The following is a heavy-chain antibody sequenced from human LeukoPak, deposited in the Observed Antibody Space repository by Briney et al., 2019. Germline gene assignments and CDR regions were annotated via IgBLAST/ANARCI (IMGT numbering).Heavy chain of an antibody. CDR3: ARDQDNWDGSGYYYVDV. J-gene: IGHJ6*03. D-gene: IGHD1-20*01. Sequence: SETLSLTCAVSGGSISSYYWSWIRQPPGKGLEWIGYIYYSGSTNYNPSLKSRVTISVDTSKNQFSLKLSSVTAADTAVYYCARDQDNWDGSGYYYVDVWGKGTTVTVSS. CDR2: IYYSGST. CDR1: GGSISSYY. V-gene: IGHV4-59*01.